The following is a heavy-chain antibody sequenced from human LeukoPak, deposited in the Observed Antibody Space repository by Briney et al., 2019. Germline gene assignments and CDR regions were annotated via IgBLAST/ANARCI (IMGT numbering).Heavy chain of an antibody. J-gene: IGHJ6*03. D-gene: IGHD3-22*01. CDR1: GYSFTSYW. Sequence: KYGESLKISCKGSGYSFTSYWIGWVRQMPGKGLEWMGIIYPGDSDTRYSPSFQGQVTISADKSISTAYLQWSSLKASDTAMYYCARHIGVYDSSGYYSYYMDVWGKGTTVTVSS. CDR3: ARHIGVYDSSGYYSYYMDV. CDR2: IYPGDSDT. V-gene: IGHV5-51*01.